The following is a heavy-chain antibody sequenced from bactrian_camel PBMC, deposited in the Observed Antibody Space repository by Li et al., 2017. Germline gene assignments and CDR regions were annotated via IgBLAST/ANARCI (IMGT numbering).Heavy chain of an antibody. Sequence: HVQLVESGGGSVQAGESLTLSCAVSGDIYGTYCMAWFRQAPGQGRERVAVVDSEGAAAYADSVQGRFNIFKDNEKTTLYLQMNNLGPEDSAMYYCAAVAEGRTVEGGVSLWTLFESGYWGQGTQVTVS. V-gene: IGHV3S6*01. D-gene: IGHD3*01. J-gene: IGHJ4*01. CDR1: GDIYGTYC. CDR2: VDSEGAA. CDR3: AAVAEGRTVEGGVSLWTLFESGY.